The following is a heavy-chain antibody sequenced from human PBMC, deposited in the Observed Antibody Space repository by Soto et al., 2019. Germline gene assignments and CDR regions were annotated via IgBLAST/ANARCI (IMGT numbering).Heavy chain of an antibody. Sequence: PSETLSLTCTVSGGSISSYYWSWIRQPPGKGLEWIGYIYYSGSTNYNPSLKSRVAISVDTSKNQFSLKLSSVTAADTAVYYCARRYGTTFDYWGQGTLVTVSS. D-gene: IGHD1-7*01. CDR3: ARRYGTTFDY. V-gene: IGHV4-59*01. J-gene: IGHJ4*02. CDR1: GGSISSYY. CDR2: IYYSGST.